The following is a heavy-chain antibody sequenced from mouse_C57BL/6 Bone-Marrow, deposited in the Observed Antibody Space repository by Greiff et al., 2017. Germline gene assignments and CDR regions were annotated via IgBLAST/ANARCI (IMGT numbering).Heavy chain of an antibody. D-gene: IGHD2-2*01. J-gene: IGHJ4*01. CDR3: TRSLYYGYDGDAMDY. CDR1: GYTFTSYW. V-gene: IGHV1-5*01. Sequence: EVQLQQSGTVLARPGASVKMSCKTSGYTFTSYWMHWVKQRPGQGLEWIGAIYPGNSDTSYNQKFKGKAKLTAVTSASTAYMELSSLTNEDSAVYYCTRSLYYGYDGDAMDYWGQGTSVTVSS. CDR2: IYPGNSDT.